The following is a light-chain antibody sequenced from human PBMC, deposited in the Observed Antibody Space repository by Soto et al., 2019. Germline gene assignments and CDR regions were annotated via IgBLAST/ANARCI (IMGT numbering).Light chain of an antibody. Sequence: SVLTQPRSVSGSPGQSVTISCTGTSSDIGSYNYVSWYQQHPGKAPKVMIYDVSKRPSGVPDRLSGSKSGNTASLIISGLQAEDEADYYCCSYAGSYTYVFGSGTKVTVL. V-gene: IGLV2-11*01. CDR2: DVS. CDR1: SSDIGSYNY. J-gene: IGLJ1*01. CDR3: CSYAGSYTYV.